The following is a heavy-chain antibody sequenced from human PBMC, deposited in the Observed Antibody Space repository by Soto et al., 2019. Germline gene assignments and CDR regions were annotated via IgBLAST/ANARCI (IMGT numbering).Heavy chain of an antibody. Sequence: LSLTCTVSGGAINDHYWSYIRQPPGKGLEWIGYIYYNGNTNYNPSLESRVTISVDRSKNQFSLRLTSLTAADTAVYYCARVRTGYFDYWGRGARVTVSS. CDR2: IYYNGNT. CDR1: GGAINDHY. CDR3: ARVRTGYFDY. D-gene: IGHD3-9*01. V-gene: IGHV4-59*11. J-gene: IGHJ4*02.